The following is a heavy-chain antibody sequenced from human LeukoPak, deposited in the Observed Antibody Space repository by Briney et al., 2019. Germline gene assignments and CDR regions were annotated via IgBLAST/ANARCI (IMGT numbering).Heavy chain of an antibody. CDR2: IYYSGST. D-gene: IGHD1-26*01. CDR3: ARVPGSYGDEWYFDL. Sequence: SQTLSLTCTISGGSISSGGYYWSWIRQHPGKGLEWIGYIYYSGSTYYNPSLKSRVTISVDTSKNQFSLKLSSVTAADTAVYYCARVPGSYGDEWYFDLWGRGTLVTVSS. CDR1: GGSISSGGYY. V-gene: IGHV4-31*03. J-gene: IGHJ2*01.